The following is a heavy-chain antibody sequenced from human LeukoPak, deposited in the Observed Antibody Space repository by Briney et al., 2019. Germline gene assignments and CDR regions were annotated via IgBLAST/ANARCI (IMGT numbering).Heavy chain of an antibody. Sequence: PGGSLRLSCAASAFTVSSNYMSWVRQAPGKGLEWVSVIYSGGSTYYADSVKGRFTISRDNSKNTLYLQMNSLRAEDTAVYYCARDGAGDGYNSYFDYWGQGTLVTVSS. D-gene: IGHD5-24*01. CDR2: IYSGGST. V-gene: IGHV3-53*01. J-gene: IGHJ4*02. CDR1: AFTVSSNY. CDR3: ARDGAGDGYNSYFDY.